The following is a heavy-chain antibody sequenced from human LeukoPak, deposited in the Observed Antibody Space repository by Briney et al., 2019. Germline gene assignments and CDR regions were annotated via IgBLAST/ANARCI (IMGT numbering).Heavy chain of an antibody. J-gene: IGHJ4*02. CDR1: GFTFSDYT. CDR2: ISSSSYYI. V-gene: IGHV3-21*01. Sequence: KPGGSLRLSCAASGFTFSDYTMNWVRQAPGKGLEWVSSISSSSYYIYYADSVKGRFTISRDNAKNSLYPQMNSLRAEDTAVYYCASLYGGNLDTDYWGQGTLVTVSS. CDR3: ASLYGGNLDTDY. D-gene: IGHD4-23*01.